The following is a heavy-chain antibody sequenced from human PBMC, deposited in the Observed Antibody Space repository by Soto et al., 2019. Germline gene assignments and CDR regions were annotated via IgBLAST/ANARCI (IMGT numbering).Heavy chain of an antibody. J-gene: IGHJ5*02. Sequence: QTLSLTCAISGDSVSSNTASWNWIRHSPSRGLEWLGRTYFRSKWYNDYAVSLKSRIIINPDTSNNQFSLQLNSVTPEDTAVYFCAKGDNLGPKTGYAFDPWGQGIMVTVYS. CDR2: TYFRSKWYN. V-gene: IGHV6-1*01. CDR1: GDSVSSNTAS. D-gene: IGHD5-12*01. CDR3: AKGDNLGPKTGYAFDP.